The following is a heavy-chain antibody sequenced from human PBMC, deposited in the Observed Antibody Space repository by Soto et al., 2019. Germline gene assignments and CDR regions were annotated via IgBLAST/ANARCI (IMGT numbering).Heavy chain of an antibody. CDR3: ARVFPRPNARAYLQQLAPS. V-gene: IGHV1-69*01. Sequence: GVSVKVSCKSSGGTFSSYAISCVQHATGQGLEWMGGIIPIFGTANYAQKFQGRVTITADESTSTAYMELSSLRSEDTAVYYCARVFPRPNARAYLQQLAPSWGQGTLVTVSS. D-gene: IGHD6-13*01. J-gene: IGHJ4*02. CDR2: IIPIFGTA. CDR1: GGTFSSYA.